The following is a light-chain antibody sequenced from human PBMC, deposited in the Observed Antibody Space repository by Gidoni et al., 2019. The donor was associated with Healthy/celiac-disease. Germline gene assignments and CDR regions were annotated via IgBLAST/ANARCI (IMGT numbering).Light chain of an antibody. CDR2: GAA. J-gene: IGKJ5*01. CDR3: QQYGSSSIT. CDR1: QSVSSSY. Sequence: ALTQSPGTLSLSPGERATLSCRASQSVSSSYLAWYQQKPGQAPRLLIYGAASRATGIPDRFSGSGSGTDFTLTISRLEPEDFAVYYCQQYGSSSITFGQGTRLEIK. V-gene: IGKV3-20*01.